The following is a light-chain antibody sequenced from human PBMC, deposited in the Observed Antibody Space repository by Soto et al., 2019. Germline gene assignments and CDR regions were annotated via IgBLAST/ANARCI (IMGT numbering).Light chain of an antibody. CDR1: QSISSY. V-gene: IGKV1-39*01. Sequence: DIPMTQSPSSLSASVGDRVTITCRASQSISSYLNWYKQKPGKAPKHLIYAASSLQSGVPSRFSGSRSRTDFTLTISSLQPEDFATYYCQQRYSTPLTFGGGTKVEIK. J-gene: IGKJ4*01. CDR2: AAS. CDR3: QQRYSTPLT.